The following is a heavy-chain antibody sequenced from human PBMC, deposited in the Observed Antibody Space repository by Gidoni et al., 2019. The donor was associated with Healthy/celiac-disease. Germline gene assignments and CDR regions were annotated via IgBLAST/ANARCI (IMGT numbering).Heavy chain of an antibody. CDR2: ISSSSSYM. J-gene: IGHJ4*02. V-gene: IGHV3-21*01. CDR3: ARGQGY. CDR1: GFTFSSYS. Sequence: EVQLVESGGGLVNTGGSLRRSCEASGFTFSSYSMNSVRQAPGKGLEWFSSISSSSSYMYYEHSVNVRFTISRDNAKNSLYLQMTSLRAEDSAVYYCARGQGYWGQGTLVTVSS.